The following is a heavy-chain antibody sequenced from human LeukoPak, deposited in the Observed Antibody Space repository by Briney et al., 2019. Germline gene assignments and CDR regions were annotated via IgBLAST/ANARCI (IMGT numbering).Heavy chain of an antibody. D-gene: IGHD5-24*01. CDR1: GGSISSSSYY. CDR2: IYYSGST. Sequence: SETLSLTCTVSGGSISSSSYYWGWIRQPPGKGLEWIGSIYYSGSTYYNPSLKSRVTISVDTSKNQFSLKLSSVTAADTAVYYCARERAQSYYYYYYMDVWGKGTTVTVSS. V-gene: IGHV4-39*07. J-gene: IGHJ6*03. CDR3: ARERAQSYYYYYYMDV.